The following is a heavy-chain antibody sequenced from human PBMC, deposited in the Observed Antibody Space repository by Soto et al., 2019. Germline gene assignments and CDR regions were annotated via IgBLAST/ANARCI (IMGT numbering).Heavy chain of an antibody. J-gene: IGHJ4*02. CDR3: AKDTLRHYDILTGPPRDY. CDR2: ISYDGSNK. V-gene: IGHV3-30*18. CDR1: GFTFSSYG. D-gene: IGHD3-9*01. Sequence: GGSLRLSCAASGFTFSSYGMHWVRQAPGKGLEWVAVISYDGSNKYYADSVKGRFTISRDNSKNTLYLQMNSLRAEDTAVYYCAKDTLRHYDILTGPPRDYWGQGTLVTVSS.